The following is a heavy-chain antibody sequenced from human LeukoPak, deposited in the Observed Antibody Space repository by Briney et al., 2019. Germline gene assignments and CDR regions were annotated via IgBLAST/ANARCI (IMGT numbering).Heavy chain of an antibody. V-gene: IGHV1-46*01. CDR1: GYTFTNNY. J-gene: IGHJ2*01. Sequence: ASVKVSCKASGYTFTNNYIHWVRQAPGQGLEWMGIINPSGGSTNSAQKFQGRVTMTRDMSTSTVYMDLSSLKSEDTAVYYCARAPLWFEELLNWHFDLWGRGTLVTVSS. CDR2: INPSGGST. CDR3: ARAPLWFEELLNWHFDL. D-gene: IGHD3-10*01.